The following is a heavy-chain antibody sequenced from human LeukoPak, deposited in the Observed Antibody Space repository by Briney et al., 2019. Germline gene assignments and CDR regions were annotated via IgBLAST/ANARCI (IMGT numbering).Heavy chain of an antibody. D-gene: IGHD3-10*01. CDR1: GFTFSRYS. Sequence: PGGSLRLSCAASGFTFSRYSIDWVRQAPGEGLEWVSSISSIGSYIYYADSVKGRFTISRDNAKNSLYLQMNSLRAEATAVYYCARDGITLVRGDVSDCWGQGTLATVSS. V-gene: IGHV3-21*01. CDR2: ISSIGSYI. CDR3: ARDGITLVRGDVSDC. J-gene: IGHJ4*02.